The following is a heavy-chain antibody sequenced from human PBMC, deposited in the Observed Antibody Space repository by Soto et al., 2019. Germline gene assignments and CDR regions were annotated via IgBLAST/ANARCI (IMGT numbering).Heavy chain of an antibody. CDR1: GFTFSSDW. J-gene: IGHJ4*02. CDR3: ARGPRGMYGNDF. V-gene: IGHV3-74*01. CDR2: INMDGSST. Sequence: EVQLVESGGGLVQPGGSLRLSCAASGFTFSSDWMHWVRQAAGKGLVWVSRINMDGSSTNYEDSVKGRFTISRDNAKNTLYLQMNSLRAEDTAVYYCARGPRGMYGNDFWGQGALVTVSS. D-gene: IGHD3-10*02.